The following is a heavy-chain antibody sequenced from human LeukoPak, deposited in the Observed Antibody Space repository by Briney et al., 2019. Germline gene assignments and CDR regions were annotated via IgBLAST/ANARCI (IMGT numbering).Heavy chain of an antibody. D-gene: IGHD6-13*01. J-gene: IGHJ4*02. CDR2: INRDGSST. V-gene: IGHV3-74*01. CDR1: GFTFSSYW. CDR3: ARGAAAGISYFDY. Sequence: GGSLRLSCAASGFTFSSYWMHWVRQAPGKGLVWVSRINRDGSSTTYADSVKGRFTVSRDNAKTTLYLQVNSLRAEDTAVYYCARGAAAGISYFDYWGQGTLVTVSS.